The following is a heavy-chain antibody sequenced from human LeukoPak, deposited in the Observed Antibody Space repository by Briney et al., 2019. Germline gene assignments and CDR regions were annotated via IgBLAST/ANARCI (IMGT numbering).Heavy chain of an antibody. CDR1: RFTFSNYE. V-gene: IGHV3-64*01. D-gene: IGHD6-13*01. J-gene: IGHJ3*02. CDR3: ARGIGDSSSWYLDAFDI. CDR2: ISNNGGST. Sequence: PGGSLRLSCAASRFTFSNYEMHWVRQAPGKGLEYVSAISNNGGSTYYANSVKGRFTISRDNSKNTLYLQMGSLRAEDMAVYYCARGIGDSSSWYLDAFDIWGHGTMVTVSS.